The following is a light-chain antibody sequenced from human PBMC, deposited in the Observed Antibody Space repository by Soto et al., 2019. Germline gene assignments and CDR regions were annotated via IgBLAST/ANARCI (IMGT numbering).Light chain of an antibody. CDR1: QSVSSY. V-gene: IGKV3-11*01. J-gene: IGKJ1*01. Sequence: EIVLTQSPATLSLSPGERATLSCRASQSVSSYLAWYQQKPGQAPRLLIYDASNRATGIPARCSGSGSGTDFTRTISSLVPEEFAVYYCQQRSNWPPWTFGQGTKVEIK. CDR2: DAS. CDR3: QQRSNWPPWT.